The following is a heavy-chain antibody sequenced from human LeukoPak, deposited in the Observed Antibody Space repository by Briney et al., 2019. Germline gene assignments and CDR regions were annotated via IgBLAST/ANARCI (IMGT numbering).Heavy chain of an antibody. D-gene: IGHD6-19*01. J-gene: IGHJ4*02. Sequence: SETLSLTCTVSGGSISDYYWSWIRQPPGKGLEWIGYIYYSGSTNYNPSLKSRVTISVDTSKNQFSLKLSSVTAADTAVYYCARHPTPFSGWYSPLWGQGTLVTVSS. CDR3: ARHPTPFSGWYSPL. CDR1: GGSISDYY. V-gene: IGHV4-59*08. CDR2: IYYSGST.